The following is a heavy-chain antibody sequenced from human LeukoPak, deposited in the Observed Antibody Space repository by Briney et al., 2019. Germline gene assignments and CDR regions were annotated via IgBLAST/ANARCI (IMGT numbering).Heavy chain of an antibody. J-gene: IGHJ4*02. CDR2: IDPKSGGT. V-gene: IGHV1-2*02. Sequence: GASVKVSCKASGYTFTGYYTHWVRQAPGQGLEWMGWIDPKSGGTKYAQKFQGRVTMTRDMSISTAYMDLRRLKSDDTAVYYCVRDMDRGQWLVRPYNWGQGTLVTVSS. CDR1: GYTFTGYY. D-gene: IGHD6-19*01. CDR3: VRDMDRGQWLVRPYN.